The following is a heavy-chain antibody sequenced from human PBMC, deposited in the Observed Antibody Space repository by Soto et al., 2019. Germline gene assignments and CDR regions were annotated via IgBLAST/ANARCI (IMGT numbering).Heavy chain of an antibody. D-gene: IGHD3-10*01. CDR2: IGAGGSNT. V-gene: IGHV3-23*01. Sequence: PGGSLRLSCAASGFPFSNYAMTWVRQAPGKGPEWVSVIGAGGSNTFFADSVKGRFTVSRDNSKDTMYLQMNSLRVEDTAVYFCAKGRGTWSNHRFDYWGQGTLVTVSS. J-gene: IGHJ4*02. CDR3: AKGRGTWSNHRFDY. CDR1: GFPFSNYA.